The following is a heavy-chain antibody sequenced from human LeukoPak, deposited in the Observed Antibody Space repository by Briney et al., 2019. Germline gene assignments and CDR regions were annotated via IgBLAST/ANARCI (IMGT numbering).Heavy chain of an antibody. CDR3: ARPLGSLKEYWWFDP. CDR2: IHPKSGGT. Sequence: ASVKVSCKASGYTFTGYSIHWVRQAPGQGLEWMGWIHPKSGGTNFAQYFQGRVTMTRDTSTSTVYMELSSLRSDDTAVYYCARPLGSLKEYWWFDPWGQGTLVTVSS. D-gene: IGHD2/OR15-2a*01. J-gene: IGHJ5*02. CDR1: GYTFTGYS. V-gene: IGHV1-2*02.